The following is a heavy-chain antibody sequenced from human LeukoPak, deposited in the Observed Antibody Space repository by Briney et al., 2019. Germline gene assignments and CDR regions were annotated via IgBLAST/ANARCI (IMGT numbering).Heavy chain of an antibody. CDR3: ARGYNSYGSRYYFDY. V-gene: IGHV3-33*01. CDR1: GFTFSSYG. D-gene: IGHD5-18*01. Sequence: PGRSLRLSCAASGFTFSSYGMHWVRQAPGKGLEWVAVIWYDGSNKYYADSVKGRFTISRDNSKNTLYLQMNSLRAEDTAVYYCARGYNSYGSRYYFDYWGQETLVTVSS. J-gene: IGHJ4*02. CDR2: IWYDGSNK.